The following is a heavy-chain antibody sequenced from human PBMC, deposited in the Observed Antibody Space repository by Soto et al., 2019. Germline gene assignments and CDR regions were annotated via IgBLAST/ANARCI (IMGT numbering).Heavy chain of an antibody. J-gene: IGHJ4*02. CDR2: ISYDGSNK. D-gene: IGHD6-19*01. Sequence: SLRLSCAASGVTFSSYAMHWVRQAPGKGLEWVAVISYDGSNKYYADSVKGRFTISRDNSKNTLYLQMNSLGAEDTAVYYCARDLGQWLVPESYYFDYWGQGTLVTVSS. CDR1: GVTFSSYA. CDR3: ARDLGQWLVPESYYFDY. V-gene: IGHV3-30-3*01.